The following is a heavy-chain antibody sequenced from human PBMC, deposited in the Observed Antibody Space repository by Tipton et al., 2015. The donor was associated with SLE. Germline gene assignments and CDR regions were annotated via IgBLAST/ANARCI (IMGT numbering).Heavy chain of an antibody. J-gene: IGHJ3*02. V-gene: IGHV4-39*06. CDR1: GGSISSSSYY. D-gene: IGHD6-13*01. CDR3: ARGRGIAAAVLGAFDI. CDR2: IYYSGST. Sequence: TLSLTCTVSGGSISSSSYYWGWIRQPPGKGLEWIGSIYYSGSTYYNPSLKSRVTISVDTSKNQFPLKLSSVTAADTAVYYCARGRGIAAAVLGAFDIWGQGTMVTVSS.